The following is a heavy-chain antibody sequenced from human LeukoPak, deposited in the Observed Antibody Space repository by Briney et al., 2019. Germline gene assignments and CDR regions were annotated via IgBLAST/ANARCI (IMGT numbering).Heavy chain of an antibody. Sequence: PGGSLRLSCAASGFTFSSYGMHWVRQAPGKGLEWVAVIWYDGSNKYYADSVKGRFTISRDNSKNTLYLQMNSLRAEDTAVYYCARDLCSSTSCPTTVYGMDVWGQGTTVTVSS. D-gene: IGHD2-2*01. V-gene: IGHV3-33*01. CDR2: IWYDGSNK. J-gene: IGHJ6*02. CDR1: GFTFSSYG. CDR3: ARDLCSSTSCPTTVYGMDV.